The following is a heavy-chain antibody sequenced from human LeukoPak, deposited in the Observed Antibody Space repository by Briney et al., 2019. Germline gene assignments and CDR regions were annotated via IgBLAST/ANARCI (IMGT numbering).Heavy chain of an antibody. CDR2: IYYSGST. CDR1: GGSISSSSYY. V-gene: IGHV4-39*07. CDR3: ARDRGTWNDDGFDY. D-gene: IGHD1-1*01. Sequence: SETLSLTCTVSGGSISSSSYYWGWIRQPPGKGLEWIGSIYYSGSTYYNPSLKSRVTISIDTSKNQFSLKLSSVTAADTAVYYCARDRGTWNDDGFDYWGQGTLVTVSS. J-gene: IGHJ4*02.